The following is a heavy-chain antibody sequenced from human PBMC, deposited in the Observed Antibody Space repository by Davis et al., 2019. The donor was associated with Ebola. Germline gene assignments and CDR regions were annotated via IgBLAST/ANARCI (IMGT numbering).Heavy chain of an antibody. CDR3: AREARLLVLEWLHSYYYYGMDV. D-gene: IGHD3-3*01. CDR2: INPHNGNT. J-gene: IGHJ6*02. Sequence: AASVKVSCKASGYTFTSYGITWVRQAPGQGLEWMGWINPHNGNTNYAQNVQGRVTMTTDTSTSTAYMEVGSLRSDDTAVYYCAREARLLVLEWLHSYYYYGMDVWGQGTTVTVSS. V-gene: IGHV1-18*04. CDR1: GYTFTSYG.